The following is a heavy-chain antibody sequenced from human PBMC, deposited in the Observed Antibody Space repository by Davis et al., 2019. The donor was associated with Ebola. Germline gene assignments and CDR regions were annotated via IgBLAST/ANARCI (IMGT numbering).Heavy chain of an antibody. Sequence: SETLSLTCAVSGGSISSSNWWSWVRQPPGKGLEWIGEINHSGSTNYNPSLKSRVTISVDTSKNQFSLKLSSVTAADTAVYYCARGTLWSGYYYFDYWGQGTLVTVSS. CDR1: GGSISSSNW. CDR2: INHSGST. D-gene: IGHD3-3*01. J-gene: IGHJ4*02. V-gene: IGHV4-4*02. CDR3: ARGTLWSGYYYFDY.